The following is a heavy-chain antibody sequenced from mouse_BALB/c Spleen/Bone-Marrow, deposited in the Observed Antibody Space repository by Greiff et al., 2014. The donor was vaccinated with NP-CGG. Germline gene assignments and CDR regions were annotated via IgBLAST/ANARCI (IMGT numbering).Heavy chain of an antibody. V-gene: IGHV1-22*01. CDR2: VNPNIGGT. Sequence: EVQLQQSIPCIRTPEHSSHRSGNSSGYTFCNYTLHWVKQSHGKSLEWIGGVNPNIGGTSYNQKFKGKASLTVNKSSTTAYMELRSLASEDSAVYYCARGRWYYWGQGTTLTVSS. D-gene: IGHD2-3*01. CDR3: ARGRWYY. CDR1: GYTFCNYT. J-gene: IGHJ2*01.